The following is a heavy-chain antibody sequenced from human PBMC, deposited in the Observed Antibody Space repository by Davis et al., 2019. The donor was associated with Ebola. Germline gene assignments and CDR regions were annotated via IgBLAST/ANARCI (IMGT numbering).Heavy chain of an antibody. CDR1: GFTFSDYY. Sequence: GESLKISCAASGFTFSDYYMSWIRQAPGKGLEWVSYISSSSSYTNYADSVKGRFTISRDSAKNSLYLQMNSLRAEDTAVYYCARDYDFWSGPQPDYWGQGTLVTVSS. J-gene: IGHJ4*02. CDR3: ARDYDFWSGPQPDY. CDR2: ISSSSSYT. V-gene: IGHV3-11*06. D-gene: IGHD3-3*01.